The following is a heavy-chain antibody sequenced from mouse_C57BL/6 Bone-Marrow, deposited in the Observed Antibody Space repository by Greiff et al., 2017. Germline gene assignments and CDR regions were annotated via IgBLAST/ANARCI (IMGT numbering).Heavy chain of an antibody. CDR2: IWGVGST. J-gene: IGHJ3*01. D-gene: IGHD4-1*01. Sequence: VQRVESGPGLVAPSQSLSITCTVSGFSLTSYGVDWVRPSPGTGLGWLGVIWGVGSTHYNSALKSRLSISKDNSKSQVFLKMNSLQTDDTAMYYCASVRLGPFPFAYWGQGTLVTVSA. CDR3: ASVRLGPFPFAY. V-gene: IGHV2-6*01. CDR1: GFSLTSYG.